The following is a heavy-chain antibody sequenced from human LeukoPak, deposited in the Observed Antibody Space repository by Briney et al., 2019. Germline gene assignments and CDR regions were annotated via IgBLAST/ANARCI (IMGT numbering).Heavy chain of an antibody. D-gene: IGHD3-22*01. CDR3: ARRKGDSSGQFPFSFDY. CDR1: GGSFSGYY. Sequence: SETLSLTCAVYGGSFSGYYWSWIRQPPGKGLEWIGEINHSGSTNYNPSLKSRVTISVDTSKNQFSLKLSSVTAADTAVYYCARRKGDSSGQFPFSFDYWGQGTLVTVSS. CDR2: INHSGST. J-gene: IGHJ4*02. V-gene: IGHV4-34*01.